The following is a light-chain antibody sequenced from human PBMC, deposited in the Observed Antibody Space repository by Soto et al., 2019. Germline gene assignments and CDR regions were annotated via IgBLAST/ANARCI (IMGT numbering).Light chain of an antibody. CDR1: SGDVGGYTY. Sequence: QSVLTQPPSASESPGQSVTISCTGVSGDVGGYTYVSWYQHYPGKAPKLLIYEVSKRPQGVPDRFTGSKSGNTASLTVSGLQPDDEADYYCAAWDDSLNGYVFGTGTKLTVL. V-gene: IGLV2-8*01. CDR2: EVS. CDR3: AAWDDSLNGYV. J-gene: IGLJ1*01.